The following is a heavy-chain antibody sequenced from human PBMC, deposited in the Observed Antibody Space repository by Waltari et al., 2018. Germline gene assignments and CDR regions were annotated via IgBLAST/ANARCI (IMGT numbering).Heavy chain of an antibody. CDR1: GFTFDDYA. Sequence: EVQLVESGGGLVQPGRSLRLSCAASGFTFDDYAMHWVRQAPGKGLEGVSGIRWNSGSIGYADSVKGRFTISRDNAKNSLYLQMNSLRAEDTALYYCAKGYYYGSGSRPPFDYWGQGTLVTVSS. CDR2: IRWNSGSI. D-gene: IGHD3-10*01. CDR3: AKGYYYGSGSRPPFDY. J-gene: IGHJ4*02. V-gene: IGHV3-9*01.